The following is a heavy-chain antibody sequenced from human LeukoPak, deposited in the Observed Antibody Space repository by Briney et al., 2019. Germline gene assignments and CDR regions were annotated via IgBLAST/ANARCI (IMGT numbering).Heavy chain of an antibody. CDR1: GFTFSSYE. CDR3: ARVGVAVAGTYNYYYYYMDV. Sequence: PGGSLRLSCAASGFTFSSYEMNWVRQAPGKGLEWISYISASGTITHYADSVEGRFTISRDNAKNSLYLQMNSLRAEDTAVYYCARVGVAVAGTYNYYYYYMDVWGKGTTVTVSS. CDR2: ISASGTIT. V-gene: IGHV3-48*03. J-gene: IGHJ6*03. D-gene: IGHD6-19*01.